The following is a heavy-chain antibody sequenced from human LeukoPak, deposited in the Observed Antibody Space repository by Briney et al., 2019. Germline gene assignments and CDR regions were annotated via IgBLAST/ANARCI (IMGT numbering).Heavy chain of an antibody. CDR3: ATSGSDLTYYF. CDR1: GGSISIYY. CDR2: IYASGST. V-gene: IGHV4-4*07. Sequence: SETLSLICTVSGGSISIYYWSWIRQPAGKGLEWIGRIYASGSTNYNPSLKSRVTMSLDTSKNQFSLKLRSVTAADTAVYYCATSGSDLTYYFWGQGTLVTVSS. D-gene: IGHD5-12*01. J-gene: IGHJ4*02.